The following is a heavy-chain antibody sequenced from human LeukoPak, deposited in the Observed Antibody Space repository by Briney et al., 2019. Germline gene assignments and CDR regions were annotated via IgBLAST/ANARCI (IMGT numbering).Heavy chain of an antibody. Sequence: PGGSLRLSCAASGFTFSSYAVSWVRQAPGKGLEWVSAISGSGGSTYYADSVKGRFTISRDNSKNTLYLQMNSLRAEDTAVYYCAKDADGDYFGPMDYWGQGTLVTVSS. CDR2: ISGSGGST. D-gene: IGHD4-17*01. CDR1: GFTFSSYA. V-gene: IGHV3-23*01. CDR3: AKDADGDYFGPMDY. J-gene: IGHJ4*02.